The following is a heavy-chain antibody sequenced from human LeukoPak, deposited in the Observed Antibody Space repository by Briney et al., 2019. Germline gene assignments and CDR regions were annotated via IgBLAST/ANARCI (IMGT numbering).Heavy chain of an antibody. CDR3: AREWQGYSSSRRGYYYYMDV. D-gene: IGHD6-6*01. J-gene: IGHJ6*03. CDR2: IKQDGSEK. Sequence: GGSLRLSCAASGFTSSSYWMTWVRQVPGGGLEWVANIKQDGSEKYYVDSVKGRFTISRDNAKNSLYLQMNSLRAGDTAVYYCAREWQGYSSSRRGYYYYMDVWGKGTTVTVSS. CDR1: GFTSSSYW. V-gene: IGHV3-7*01.